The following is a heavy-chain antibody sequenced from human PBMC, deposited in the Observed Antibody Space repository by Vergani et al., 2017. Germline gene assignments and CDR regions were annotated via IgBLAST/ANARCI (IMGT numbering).Heavy chain of an antibody. D-gene: IGHD5-12*01. CDR3: VRARCSGPCFMSNWFDS. Sequence: EVQLVEPGGGLIHPGGSLRLSCEGSGFSFSGYWMNWVRQSPEKGLVWVSRIKRDGSITNYADSVKGRFTISRDNAKNTLYLEMNSLRGDDTAIYYCVRARCSGPCFMSNWFDSWGQGTLVTVSS. J-gene: IGHJ5*01. CDR1: GFSFSGYW. CDR2: IKRDGSIT. V-gene: IGHV3-74*01.